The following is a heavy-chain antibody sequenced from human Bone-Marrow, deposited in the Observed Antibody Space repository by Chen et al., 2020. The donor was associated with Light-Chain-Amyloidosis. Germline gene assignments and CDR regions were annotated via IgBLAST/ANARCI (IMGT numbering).Heavy chain of an antibody. V-gene: IGHV4-38-2*02. Sequence: QVQLQESGPGLVKPSETLSLTCAVSGYSISSGYYWGWIRQPPGKGLEWIGSIYHSGSTYYNPSLKSRVTISVDTSKNQFSLKLSSVTAADTAVYYCARDREASDYYDSTYGMDVWGQGTTVTVSS. CDR1: GYSISSGYY. J-gene: IGHJ6*02. CDR3: ARDREASDYYDSTYGMDV. CDR2: IYHSGST. D-gene: IGHD3-22*01.